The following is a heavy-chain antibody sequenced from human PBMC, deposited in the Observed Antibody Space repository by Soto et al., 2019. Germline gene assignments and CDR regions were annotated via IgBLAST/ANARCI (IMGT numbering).Heavy chain of an antibody. CDR3: ARDPSTINKLIGVWFDP. J-gene: IGHJ5*02. Sequence: ASVKVSCKASGDTFGRFTINWVRQAPGQGLEWMGGIKPISDITNYAQRFQGRVTFTADASTSTVYLELSSLRSEDTAMYYCARDPSTINKLIGVWFDPWGQGTLVTVSS. D-gene: IGHD4-4*01. CDR1: GDTFGRFT. CDR2: IKPISDIT. V-gene: IGHV1-69*13.